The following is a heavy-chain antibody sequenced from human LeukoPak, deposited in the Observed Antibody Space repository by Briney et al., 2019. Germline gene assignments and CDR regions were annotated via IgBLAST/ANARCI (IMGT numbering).Heavy chain of an antibody. Sequence: NASETLSLTCAVSGYSISSGYYWGWIRQPPGKGLEWIGSIYHSGSTYYNPSLKSRVTISVDTSKNQFSLKLSSVTPADTAVYYCARSGYCSGGSCYPEDYFDYWGQGTLVTVSS. CDR2: IYHSGST. CDR1: GYSISSGYY. J-gene: IGHJ4*02. V-gene: IGHV4-38-2*01. CDR3: ARSGYCSGGSCYPEDYFDY. D-gene: IGHD2-15*01.